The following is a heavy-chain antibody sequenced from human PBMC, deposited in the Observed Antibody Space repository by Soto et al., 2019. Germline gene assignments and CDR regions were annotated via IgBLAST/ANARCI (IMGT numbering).Heavy chain of an antibody. CDR2: IYYSGST. V-gene: IGHV4-39*01. CDR3: ARLENVVVVAATGVVWFDP. J-gene: IGHJ5*02. D-gene: IGHD2-15*01. CDR1: GGSISSSSYY. Sequence: SETLSLTCTVSGGSISSSSYYWGWIRQPPGKGLEWIGSIYYSGSTYYNPSLKSRVTISVDTSKNQFSLKLSSVTAADTAVYYCARLENVVVVAATGVVWFDPWGQGTLVTVAS.